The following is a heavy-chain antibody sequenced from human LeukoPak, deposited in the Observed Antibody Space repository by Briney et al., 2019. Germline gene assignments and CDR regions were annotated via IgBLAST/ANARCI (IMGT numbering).Heavy chain of an antibody. V-gene: IGHV4-59*08. CDR1: GGSISSYY. J-gene: IGHJ1*01. CDR2: IYYSGST. D-gene: IGHD1-26*01. CDR3: ARPYSGSYRAYFQH. Sequence: SETLSLTCTVSGGSISSYYWSWMRQPPGKGLEWIGYIYYSGSTNYNPSLKSRVTISLDTSKNQFSLKLSSVTAADTAVYYCARPYSGSYRAYFQHWGQGTLFTVSS.